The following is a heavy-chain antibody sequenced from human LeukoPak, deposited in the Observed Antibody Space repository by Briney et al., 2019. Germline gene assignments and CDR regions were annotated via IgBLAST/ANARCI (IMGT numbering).Heavy chain of an antibody. CDR3: AGDRDDYYDSSGYYSY. CDR2: IIPILGIA. Sequence: ASVKVPCKASGGTFSSYAISWVRQAPGQGLEWMGRIIPILGIANYAQKFQGRVTITADKSTGTAYMELSSLRSEDTAVYYCAGDRDDYYDSSGYYSYWGQGTLVTVSS. V-gene: IGHV1-69*04. D-gene: IGHD3-22*01. J-gene: IGHJ4*02. CDR1: GGTFSSYA.